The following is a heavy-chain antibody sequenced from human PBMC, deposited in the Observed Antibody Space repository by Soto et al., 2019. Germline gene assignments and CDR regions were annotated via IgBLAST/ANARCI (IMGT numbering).Heavy chain of an antibody. J-gene: IGHJ5*02. CDR2: ITLSSSYI. D-gene: IGHD3-16*01. CDR1: GFNFVAFG. V-gene: IGHV3-21*01. CDR3: ARDMKSVRFWGTNGFDP. Sequence: LRLSCGASGFNFVAFGMDWVRQAPGKGLEWVSSITLSSSYIYYADSVKGRFTVSRDNAKNSLYLDMKSLTVDDTAVYYCARDMKSVRFWGTNGFDPWGQGTLVTVSS.